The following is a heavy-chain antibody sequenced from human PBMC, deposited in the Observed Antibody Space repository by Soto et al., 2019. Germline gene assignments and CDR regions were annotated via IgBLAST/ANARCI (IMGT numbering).Heavy chain of an antibody. D-gene: IGHD4-4*01. CDR3: ARGTITTLRGFYYYHMDV. CDR1: GYTFTSYY. Sequence: ASVKVSCKASGYTFTSYYMLWVRQAPGQGLEWMGLLNPSGGSTSYAQKFQGRVTMTRDTSTSTVYMELSSLRSEDTAVYYCARGTITTLRGFYYYHMDVWGKGTTVTVSS. CDR2: LNPSGGST. J-gene: IGHJ6*03. V-gene: IGHV1-46*03.